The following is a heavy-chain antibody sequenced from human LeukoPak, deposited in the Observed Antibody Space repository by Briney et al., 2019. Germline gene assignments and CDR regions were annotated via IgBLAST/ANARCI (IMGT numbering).Heavy chain of an antibody. J-gene: IGHJ5*02. CDR3: ARVYCSGGSCYSDP. Sequence: SETLSLTCTVSGGSISSYYWSWIRQPPGKGLEWIGYIYYSGSTNYNPSLKSRVTISVDTSKNQFSLKLSSVTAADTAVYYCARVYCSGGSCYSDPWGQGTLVTVSS. V-gene: IGHV4-59*01. CDR2: IYYSGST. D-gene: IGHD2-15*01. CDR1: GGSISSYY.